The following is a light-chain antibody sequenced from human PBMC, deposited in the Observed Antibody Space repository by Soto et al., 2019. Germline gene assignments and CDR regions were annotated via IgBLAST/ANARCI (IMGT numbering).Light chain of an antibody. CDR1: QSVLYSSXNXXX. CDR3: XQYYSTRFT. CDR2: WAS. V-gene: IGKV4-1*01. J-gene: IGKJ3*01. Sequence: DIVMTQSPDSLAVSLGERATINCKSSQSVLYSSXNXXXLACYQQKTGQPSKLLIYWASTRESGVPDRFSGVGXGXDXXXXISXLXXEDVAVYYCXQYYSTRFTFGPGTKVDIK.